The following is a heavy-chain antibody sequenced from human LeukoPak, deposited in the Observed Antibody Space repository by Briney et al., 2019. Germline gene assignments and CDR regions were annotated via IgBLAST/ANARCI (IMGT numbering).Heavy chain of an antibody. CDR1: GGSISNSRYY. CDR2: IYYSGST. D-gene: IGHD1-26*01. J-gene: IGHJ5*02. V-gene: IGHV4-39*01. Sequence: PSETLSLTCTVSGGSISNSRYYWGWIRQPPGKGLECIGTIYYSGSTYYNPSLKSRVTISVDTSKNQFSLKLSSVTAADTAVYYCARQELLTSFDPWGQGTLVTVSS. CDR3: ARQELLTSFDP.